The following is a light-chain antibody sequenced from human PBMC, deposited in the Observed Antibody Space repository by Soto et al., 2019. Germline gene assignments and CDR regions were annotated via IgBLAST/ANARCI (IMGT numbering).Light chain of an antibody. CDR1: SSDVGGYNY. V-gene: IGLV2-8*01. Sequence: QSVLTQPPSASGSPGQSVTISCTGTSSDVGGYNYVSWYQQHPGKAPKLMIYEVNKRPSRVPDRFSASKSGNTASLTVSGLQAEDEADYYCSSYAGSNILFGTGTKVTVL. CDR2: EVN. CDR3: SSYAGSNIL. J-gene: IGLJ1*01.